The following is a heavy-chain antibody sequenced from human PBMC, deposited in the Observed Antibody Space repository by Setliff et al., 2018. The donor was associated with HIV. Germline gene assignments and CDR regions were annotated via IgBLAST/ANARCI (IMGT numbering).Heavy chain of an antibody. CDR3: ASKGSSENYADSDAFDI. V-gene: IGHV1-46*01. CDR1: GYTFSSNY. J-gene: IGHJ3*02. D-gene: IGHD3-10*01. Sequence: EASVKVSCKASGYTFSSNYMHWVRQAPGQGLEWMGPINPTGDITFYPQKFQVRVTMTRDTSTSTLYLVLRSLRSEDTAVYFCASKGSSENYADSDAFDIWGQGTLVTVSS. CDR2: INPTGDIT.